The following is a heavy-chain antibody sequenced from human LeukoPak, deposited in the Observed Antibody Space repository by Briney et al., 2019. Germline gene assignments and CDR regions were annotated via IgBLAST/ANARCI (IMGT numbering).Heavy chain of an antibody. D-gene: IGHD3-22*01. V-gene: IGHV3-53*04. J-gene: IGHJ5*02. CDR1: GFTVSSNY. CDR2: IYSGGST. CDR3: ARGNTYYYDSSGYYEIGGNWFDP. Sequence: SGGSLRLSCAASGFTVSSNYMSWVRQAPGKGLEWVSVIYSGGSTYYADSVKGRFTISRHNSKNTLYLQMNSLSAEDTAVYYCARGNTYYYDSSGYYEIGGNWFDPWAREPWSPSPQ.